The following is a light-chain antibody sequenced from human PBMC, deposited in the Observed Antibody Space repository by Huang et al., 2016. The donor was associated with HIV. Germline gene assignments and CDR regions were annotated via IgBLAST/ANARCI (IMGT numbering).Light chain of an antibody. CDR1: QGITNY. Sequence: DIQVTQSPSSLSASVGDRVTITCRASQGITNYLAWYQQKPGKVPKLLIYAASTLQSGVPPRFSGSGSGTDFALTISSLQPEDVATYDCQKYNSAPWTFGQGTKVEI. J-gene: IGKJ1*01. CDR2: AAS. V-gene: IGKV1-27*01. CDR3: QKYNSAPWT.